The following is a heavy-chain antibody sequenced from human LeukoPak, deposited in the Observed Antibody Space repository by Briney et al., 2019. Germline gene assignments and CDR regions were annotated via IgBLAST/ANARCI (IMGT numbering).Heavy chain of an antibody. CDR2: IYYSGST. Sequence: SETLSLTCTVSGGSISSSSYYWGWIRQPPGKGLEWIGSIYYSGSTYYNPSLKSRVTISVDTSRNQFSLKLTSVTAADTAVYYCAKSNGYGLVGIWGQGTMVTVSS. D-gene: IGHD3-10*01. J-gene: IGHJ3*02. CDR3: AKSNGYGLVGI. V-gene: IGHV4-39*07. CDR1: GGSISSSSYY.